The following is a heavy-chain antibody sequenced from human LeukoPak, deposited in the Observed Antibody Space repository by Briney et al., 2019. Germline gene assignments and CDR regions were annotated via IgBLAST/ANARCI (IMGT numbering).Heavy chain of an antibody. J-gene: IGHJ4*02. V-gene: IGHV4-59*08. CDR2: IYYSGST. D-gene: IGHD3-9*01. CDR1: GGSISSYY. CDR3: ASYDILTGDFDY. Sequence: SETLSLTCTVSGGSISSYYWSWIRQPPGKGLEWIGYIYYSGSTNYNPYLKSRVTISVDTSKNQFSLKLSSVTAADTAVYYCASYDILTGDFDYWGQGTLVTVSS.